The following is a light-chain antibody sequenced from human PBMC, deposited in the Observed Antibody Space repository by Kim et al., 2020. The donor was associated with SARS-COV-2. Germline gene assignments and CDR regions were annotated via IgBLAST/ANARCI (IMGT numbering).Light chain of an antibody. V-gene: IGKV3-20*01. Sequence: EIVLTQSPGTLSLSPGERATLSCRASQSVGNNYLAWYQQKPGQAPRLLIYDASSRATGIPDRFSGSGSGTDFTLTISRLEPEDFAMFYCQQYVTSPLTFGGGTKVDIK. CDR1: QSVGNNY. J-gene: IGKJ4*01. CDR3: QQYVTSPLT. CDR2: DAS.